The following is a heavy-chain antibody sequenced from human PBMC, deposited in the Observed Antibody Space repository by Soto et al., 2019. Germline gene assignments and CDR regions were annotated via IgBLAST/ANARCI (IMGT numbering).Heavy chain of an antibody. Sequence: QVQLVESGGGVVQPGRSLRLSCAASGFTFSSYGMHWVRQAPGKGLEWVAVISDDGSNKYNADSVKGRFTISRDNSNNTLYLQKNSLRAEDTAVYYCAKDSLPGDFVCFDYWGQGTLVTVSS. CDR1: GFTFSSYG. J-gene: IGHJ4*02. CDR2: ISDDGSNK. D-gene: IGHD4-17*01. CDR3: AKDSLPGDFVCFDY. V-gene: IGHV3-30*18.